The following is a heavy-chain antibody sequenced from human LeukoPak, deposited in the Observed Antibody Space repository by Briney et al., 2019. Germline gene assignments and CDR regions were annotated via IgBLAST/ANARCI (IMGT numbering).Heavy chain of an antibody. CDR2: INHSGST. CDR3: ATLGYDSSGYYSDY. J-gene: IGHJ4*02. Sequence: PSETLSLTCAVYGGSFSGYYWSWIRQPPGKGLGWIGEINHSGSTNYNPSLKSRVTISVDTSKNQFSLKLSSVTAADTAVYYCATLGYDSSGYYSDYWGQGTLVTVSS. V-gene: IGHV4-34*01. D-gene: IGHD3-22*01. CDR1: GGSFSGYY.